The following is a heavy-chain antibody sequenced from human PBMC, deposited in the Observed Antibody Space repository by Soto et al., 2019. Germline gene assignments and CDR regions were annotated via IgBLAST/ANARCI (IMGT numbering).Heavy chain of an antibody. CDR1: GGDIESTCCK. D-gene: IGHD3-10*01. J-gene: IGHJ4*02. Sequence: EPLSQTCTISGGDIESTCCKWASVRQPPGKGLEWIGSIYYSGSTYYTPSLKSRVTISVDTSKNQFSLKLSSVTAADTAVYYCARSLITMVPEADCGQRTLVTVS. CDR2: IYYSGST. V-gene: IGHV4-39*01. CDR3: ARSLITMVPEAD.